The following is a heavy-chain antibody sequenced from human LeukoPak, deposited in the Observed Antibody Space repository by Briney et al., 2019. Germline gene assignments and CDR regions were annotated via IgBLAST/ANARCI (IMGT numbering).Heavy chain of an antibody. J-gene: IGHJ4*02. D-gene: IGHD5-18*01. CDR3: ARDQGGYSYGESRGVFDY. CDR1: GFTVSSNY. Sequence: PGGSLRLSCAASGFTVSSNYMSWVRQAPGKGLEWVSVIYSGGSTYYADSVKGRFTISRDNSKNTLYLQMNSLRAEDTAVYYCARDQGGYSYGESRGVFDYWGQGTLVTVSS. V-gene: IGHV3-53*01. CDR2: IYSGGST.